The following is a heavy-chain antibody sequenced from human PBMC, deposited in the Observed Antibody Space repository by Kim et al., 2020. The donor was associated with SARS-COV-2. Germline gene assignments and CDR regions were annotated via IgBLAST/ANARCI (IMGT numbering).Heavy chain of an antibody. CDR3: ARGAYGSGSYYYAFDI. Sequence: GGSLRLSCAASGFTFSSYVMAWVRQAPGKGLEWVSGITGSGGSTYYADSVKGRFTISRDNYKNTLYLQMNSLRAEDTAVYYCARGAYGSGSYYYAFDIWGPGTMVTVSS. CDR1: GFTFSSYV. J-gene: IGHJ3*02. V-gene: IGHV3-23*01. CDR2: ITGSGGST. D-gene: IGHD3-10*01.